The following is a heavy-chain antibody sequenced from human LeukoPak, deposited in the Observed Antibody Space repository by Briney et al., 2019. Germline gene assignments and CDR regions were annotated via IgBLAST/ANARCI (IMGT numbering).Heavy chain of an antibody. CDR3: ARGLAGTTHFDY. Sequence: ASVKVSCKASGYTFTDYSMHWVRQAPGQGLEWMGWINPNNGGTNYAQKFQGRVTMTRDTSINTAYMELSRLKPDDTAVYYCARGLAGTTHFDYWGQGTLVTVSS. V-gene: IGHV1-2*02. J-gene: IGHJ4*02. CDR1: GYTFTDYS. CDR2: INPNNGGT. D-gene: IGHD6-19*01.